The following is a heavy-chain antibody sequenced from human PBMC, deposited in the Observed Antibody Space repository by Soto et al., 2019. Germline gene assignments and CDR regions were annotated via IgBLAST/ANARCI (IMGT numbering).Heavy chain of an antibody. D-gene: IGHD3-10*01. CDR1: GYTFTSYD. V-gene: IGHV1-8*01. Sequence: QVQLVQSGAEVKKPGASVKVSCKASGYTFTSYDINWVRQATGQGLEWMGWMNPNSGNTGYAQKFQGRVTMTRNTSISTAYMELSSLRSEETAVYYCARGVTMVRGVIINWFDPWGQGTLVTVSS. CDR2: MNPNSGNT. J-gene: IGHJ5*02. CDR3: ARGVTMVRGVIINWFDP.